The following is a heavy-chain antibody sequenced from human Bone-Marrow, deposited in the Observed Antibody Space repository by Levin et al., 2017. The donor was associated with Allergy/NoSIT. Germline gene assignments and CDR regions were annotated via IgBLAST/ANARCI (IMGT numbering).Heavy chain of an antibody. CDR3: ARVGAAASISGAFDI. Sequence: GESLKISCKASGYTFTGYYMHWVRQAPGQGLEWMGWINPNSGGTNYAQKFQGRVTMTRDTSISTAYMELSRLRSDDTAVYYCARVGAAASISGAFDIWGQGTMVTVSS. CDR2: INPNSGGT. J-gene: IGHJ3*02. CDR1: GYTFTGYY. V-gene: IGHV1-2*02. D-gene: IGHD6-13*01.